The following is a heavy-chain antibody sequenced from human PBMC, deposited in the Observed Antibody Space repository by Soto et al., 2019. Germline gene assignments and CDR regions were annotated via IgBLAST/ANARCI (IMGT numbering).Heavy chain of an antibody. V-gene: IGHV3-33*01. CDR3: ASINYDILTGYHPAYYYYGMDV. CDR1: GFTFSRYG. D-gene: IGHD3-9*01. CDR2: IWYDGSNK. J-gene: IGHJ6*02. Sequence: GGSLRLSCAASGFTFSRYGMHWVRQAPGKGLEWVAVIWYDGSNKYYADSVKGRFTISRDNSKNTLYLQMNSLRAEDTAVYYCASINYDILTGYHPAYYYYGMDVWGQGTTVTVSS.